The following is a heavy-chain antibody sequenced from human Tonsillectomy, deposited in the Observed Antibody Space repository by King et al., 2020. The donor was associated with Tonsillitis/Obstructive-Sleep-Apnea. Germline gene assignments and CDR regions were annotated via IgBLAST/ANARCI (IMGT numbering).Heavy chain of an antibody. D-gene: IGHD2-2*01. CDR2: INPNSGGT. J-gene: IGHJ3*02. Sequence: VQLVQSGAEVKKPGASVKVSCKASGYTFTGYYMHWVRQAPGQGLEWMGWINPNSGGTNYAQKFQGWVTMTRDTSISTAYMGLSSLRSDDTAVYYCASTERYCRSTSCYAFDIWGQGTMVTVSS. CDR1: GYTFTGYY. V-gene: IGHV1-2*04. CDR3: ASTERYCRSTSCYAFDI.